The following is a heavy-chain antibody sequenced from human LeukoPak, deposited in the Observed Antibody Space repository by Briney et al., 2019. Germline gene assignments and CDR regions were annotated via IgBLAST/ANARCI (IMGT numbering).Heavy chain of an antibody. J-gene: IGHJ3*02. CDR1: GYSISSGYY. CDR3: ARDSFRDYVWGSYRYTEGAFDI. V-gene: IGHV4-38-2*02. D-gene: IGHD3-16*02. CDR2: IYHSGST. Sequence: KPSETLSLTCAVSGYSISSGYYWGWIRQPPGKGLEWIGSIYHSGSTYYNPSLKSRVTISVDTSKNQFSLKLSSVTAADTAVYYCARDSFRDYVWGSYRYTEGAFDIWGQGTMVTVSS.